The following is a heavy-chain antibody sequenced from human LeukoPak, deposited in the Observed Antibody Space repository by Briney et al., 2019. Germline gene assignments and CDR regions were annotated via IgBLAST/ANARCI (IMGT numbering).Heavy chain of an antibody. CDR2: INAGNGKT. J-gene: IGHJ4*02. CDR3: ARARWTSTVTTYYLDF. V-gene: IGHV1-3*01. Sequence: ASVKVSCKASGYTFTDYAIQWVRQAPGQGLEWMGWINAGNGKTKYSQKFQSRVTITRDTSASTAYMELSGLRSDDTAVYYCARARWTSTVTTYYLDFWGQGTLVTVSS. D-gene: IGHD4-17*01. CDR1: GYTFTDYA.